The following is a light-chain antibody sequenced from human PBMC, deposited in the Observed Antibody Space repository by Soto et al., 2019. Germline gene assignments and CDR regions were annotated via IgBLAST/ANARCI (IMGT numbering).Light chain of an antibody. CDR2: WAS. J-gene: IGKJ4*01. CDR3: QQYYSTHALT. V-gene: IGKV4-1*01. Sequence: DIVMTQSPDSLAVSLGERATINCKSSQSVLYSSNNKNYLAWYQQKPGQPPKLLIYWASTRESGVPDRFSGSGSGTDFTLTISCLQAADVAVYYCQQYYSTHALTFGGGTKVEIK. CDR1: QSVLYSSNNKNY.